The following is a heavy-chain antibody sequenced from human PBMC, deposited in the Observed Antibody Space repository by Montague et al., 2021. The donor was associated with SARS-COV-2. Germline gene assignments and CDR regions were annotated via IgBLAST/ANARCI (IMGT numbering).Heavy chain of an antibody. Sequence: SETLSLTCTVSGASIRDYYWSWIRQPPGKGLEWIGYIYYSGSTNYNPSLKSRVTISVDTSKNQFSLKLSSVTAADTAVYYCARVGVITTWFYFDYWGQGTLVTVSS. V-gene: IGHV4-59*01. D-gene: IGHD3-22*01. CDR1: GASIRDYY. J-gene: IGHJ4*02. CDR2: IYYSGST. CDR3: ARVGVITTWFYFDY.